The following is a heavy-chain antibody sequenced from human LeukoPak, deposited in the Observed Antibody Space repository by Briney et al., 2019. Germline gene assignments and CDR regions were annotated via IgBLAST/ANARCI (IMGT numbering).Heavy chain of an antibody. CDR2: IYYSGST. CDR3: DRVPAIIAVPAADRVNWFDP. CDR1: GGSISSGDYY. Sequence: PSETLSLTCTVSGGSISSGDYYWSWIRQPPGKGLEWIGYIYYSGSTYYNPSLKSRVTISVDTSKNQFSLKLSSVTAADTAVYYCDRVPAIIAVPAADRVNWFDPWGQGTLVTVSS. V-gene: IGHV4-30-4*08. J-gene: IGHJ5*02. D-gene: IGHD2-2*01.